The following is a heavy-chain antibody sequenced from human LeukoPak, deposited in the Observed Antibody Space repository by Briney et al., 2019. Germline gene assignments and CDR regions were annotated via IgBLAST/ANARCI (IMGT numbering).Heavy chain of an antibody. CDR1: GGSFSGYY. Sequence: KPSETLSLTCTVFGGSFSGYYWSWIRQPPDKGLEWIGEINPSGSTNYNPSLKTRVTISTDTSKNHFSLNLNSVTAADTGVYYCVRGLRVYCGGDCYYYWGQGTLVTVSS. CDR2: INPSGST. J-gene: IGHJ4*02. CDR3: VRGLRVYCGGDCYYY. D-gene: IGHD2-21*02. V-gene: IGHV4-34*01.